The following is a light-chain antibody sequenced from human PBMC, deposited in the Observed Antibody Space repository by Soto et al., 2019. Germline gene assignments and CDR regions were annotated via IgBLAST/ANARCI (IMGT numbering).Light chain of an antibody. CDR3: QQYNSYFYT. Sequence: DIQMTQSPSTLSASVGDRVTLICRASQSIGYWLAWYQQKPGKAPKVLIHKASSLASGVPLRFSGSGSGTQFPLTISSLQPDDFATYYCQQYNSYFYTFGQGTKLEI. CDR1: QSIGYW. CDR2: KAS. V-gene: IGKV1-5*03. J-gene: IGKJ2*01.